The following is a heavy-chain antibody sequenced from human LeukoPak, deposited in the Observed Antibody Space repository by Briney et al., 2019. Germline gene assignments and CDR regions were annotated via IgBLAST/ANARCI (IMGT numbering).Heavy chain of an antibody. D-gene: IGHD2-2*01. Sequence: SETLSLTCTVSGGSISSGGYYWIWIRQPPGKGLEWIGYVYHSGSTYYNPSLKSRVTISVDRSKNQFSLKLSSVTAADTAVYYCARGSDIVVVPAAPFDPWGQGTLVTVSS. CDR3: ARGSDIVVVPAAPFDP. CDR2: VYHSGST. CDR1: GGSISSGGYY. V-gene: IGHV4-30-2*01. J-gene: IGHJ5*02.